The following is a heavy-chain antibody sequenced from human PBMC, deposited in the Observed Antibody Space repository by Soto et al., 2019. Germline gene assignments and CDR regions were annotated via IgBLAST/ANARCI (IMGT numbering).Heavy chain of an antibody. CDR3: AREASKYFGMDV. Sequence: ASVKVSCKASGYTFTNYYMHWVRQAPGQGLEWMGVINPSGGSTTYEQKFQGRVTMTRDTSTSTVYMELSSLISEDTTEYYCAREASKYFGMDVWGQGNTVPVSS. CDR2: INPSGGST. J-gene: IGHJ6*02. D-gene: IGHD3-10*01. CDR1: GYTFTNYY. V-gene: IGHV1-46*01.